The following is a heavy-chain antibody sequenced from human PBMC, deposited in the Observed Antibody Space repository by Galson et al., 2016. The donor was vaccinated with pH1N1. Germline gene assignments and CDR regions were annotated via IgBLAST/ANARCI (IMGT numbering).Heavy chain of an antibody. D-gene: IGHD3-10*01. CDR2: IKQDGTEK. CDR1: GFTFSSYW. CDR3: TRYLGGEDYYNGMDA. V-gene: IGHV3-7*01. Sequence: SLRLSCAASGFTFSSYWVTWVRQVPGKGLEWVANIKQDGTEKYYVDSVKGRFPISRDNAKNSLYLQMNSLRAEDTAVYYCTRYLGGEDYYNGMDAWGQGTLVTVSS. J-gene: IGHJ6*02.